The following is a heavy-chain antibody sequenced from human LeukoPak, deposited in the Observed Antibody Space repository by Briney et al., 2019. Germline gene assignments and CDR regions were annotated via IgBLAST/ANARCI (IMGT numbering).Heavy chain of an antibody. J-gene: IGHJ6*03. CDR1: GLTVSSNY. Sequence: PGGSLRLSCAASGLTVSSNYMSWVRQAPGKGLEWVSVIYAGGTTYYADSVKRRFTISRDKNTLYLQMNSLRVEDTAVYYCAKMHCSTTSCPYYMDVWGNGTTVTVSS. V-gene: IGHV3-53*01. CDR2: IYAGGTT. CDR3: AKMHCSTTSCPYYMDV. D-gene: IGHD2-2*01.